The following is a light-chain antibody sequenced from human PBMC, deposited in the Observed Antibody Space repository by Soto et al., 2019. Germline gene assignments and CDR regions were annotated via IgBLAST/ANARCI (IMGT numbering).Light chain of an antibody. CDR3: QQLNSYPQT. CDR1: RGISTY. Sequence: AIQLTQSPSSLSAAVGDTVTITCRASRGISTYLAWYQQRPGNAPKLLIYSVSSLQSGVPSRFSGSGSGPDFTLTISSLQPEDSATYYCQQLNSYPQTFGRGTRLEIK. V-gene: IGKV1-13*02. J-gene: IGKJ5*01. CDR2: SVS.